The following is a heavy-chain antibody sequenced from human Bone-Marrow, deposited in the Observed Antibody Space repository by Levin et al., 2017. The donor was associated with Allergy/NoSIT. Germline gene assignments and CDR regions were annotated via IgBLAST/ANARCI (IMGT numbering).Heavy chain of an antibody. CDR2: VSDDGSHE. Sequence: LSLTCVGSGFIFRKYGIHWVRQAPGKGLEWVAVVSDDGSHESHAESVKGRFTISRDNSRNTLYLQMNNLRTEDTAMYYCAEGLNTPMASWGQGTLVTVSS. CDR1: GFIFRKYG. J-gene: IGHJ5*02. V-gene: IGHV3-30*03. D-gene: IGHD5-18*01. CDR3: AEGLNTPMAS.